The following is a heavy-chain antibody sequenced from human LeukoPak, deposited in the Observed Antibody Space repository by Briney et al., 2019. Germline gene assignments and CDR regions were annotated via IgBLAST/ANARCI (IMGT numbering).Heavy chain of an antibody. Sequence: SVKVSCKASGGTFSSYAISWVRQAPGQGLEWMGGIIPIFGTANYAQKFQGRVTITTDESTSTAYMELSSLRSEDTAVYYCASSSHYGSGRHPTKYVDYWGQGTPVAVSS. J-gene: IGHJ4*02. CDR3: ASSSHYGSGRHPTKYVDY. V-gene: IGHV1-69*05. D-gene: IGHD3-10*01. CDR2: IIPIFGTA. CDR1: GGTFSSYA.